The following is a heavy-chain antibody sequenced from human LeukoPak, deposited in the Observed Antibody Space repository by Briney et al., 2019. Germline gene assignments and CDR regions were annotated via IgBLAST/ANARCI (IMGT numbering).Heavy chain of an antibody. J-gene: IGHJ6*02. D-gene: IGHD3-3*01. Sequence: GGSLRLSCAASGFTFSSYGMYWVRQAPGKGLEWVAVIWFDGSNKYYADSVKGRFTISRDNSKNTLYLQMNSLGVEDTAVYYCASLRSGPRYGMDVWGQGTTVTVSS. V-gene: IGHV3-33*01. CDR1: GFTFSSYG. CDR2: IWFDGSNK. CDR3: ASLRSGPRYGMDV.